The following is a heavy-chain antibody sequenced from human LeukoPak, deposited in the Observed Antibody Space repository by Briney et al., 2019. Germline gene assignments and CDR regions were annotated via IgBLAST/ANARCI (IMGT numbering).Heavy chain of an antibody. CDR3: ASHHDFRAHYYYYGMDV. CDR2: IKQDGSEK. D-gene: IGHD3-3*01. V-gene: IGHV3-7*03. J-gene: IGHJ6*02. CDR1: GFTFSSYW. Sequence: GGSLRLSCAASGFTFSSYWMSWVRQAPGKGLEWVANIKQDGSEKYYVDSVKGRFTISRDNAKNSLYLQMNSLRSEDTAVYYCASHHDFRAHYYYYGMDVWGQGTTVTVSS.